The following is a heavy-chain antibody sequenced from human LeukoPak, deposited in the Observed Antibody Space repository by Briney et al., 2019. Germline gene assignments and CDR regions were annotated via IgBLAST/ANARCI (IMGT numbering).Heavy chain of an antibody. Sequence: ASVKVSCKASGGTFSSYAISWVRQAPGQGLEWLGGINTIFGTPNYPQKFQGRVTITTDESTSTAYMELSSLRSEDTAVYYCAREFSRYCSSTNCFDYFDYWGQGTLVTVSS. D-gene: IGHD2-2*01. CDR3: AREFSRYCSSTNCFDYFDY. J-gene: IGHJ4*02. CDR1: GGTFSSYA. V-gene: IGHV1-69*05. CDR2: INTIFGTP.